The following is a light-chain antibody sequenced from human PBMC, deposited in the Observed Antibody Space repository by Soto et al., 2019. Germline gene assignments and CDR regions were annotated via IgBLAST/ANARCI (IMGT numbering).Light chain of an antibody. Sequence: SALTQPASVSGSPGQSITISCTGTSSDVGGYDYVSWYQQHPGKAPKVMIYDVRNRPSGVSNRFSGSKSGNTASLTISGLQAEDEADYYCSSYTSSSTPVFGTGTKLTVL. V-gene: IGLV2-14*01. J-gene: IGLJ1*01. CDR1: SSDVGGYDY. CDR3: SSYTSSSTPV. CDR2: DVR.